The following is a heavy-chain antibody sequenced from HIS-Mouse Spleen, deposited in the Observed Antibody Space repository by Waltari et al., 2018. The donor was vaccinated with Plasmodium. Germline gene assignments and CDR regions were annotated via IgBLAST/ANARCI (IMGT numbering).Heavy chain of an antibody. Sequence: QVQLQQWGAGLLKPSETLSLTCAAYGWSFSGYYWSWIRQPPGKGLEWIGEINHSGSTDYIPSLKSRVTISVDPCKNQFSLKLSSVTAADTAVYYGASSGSGRYYYWGQGTLVTVSS. CDR1: GWSFSGYY. V-gene: IGHV4-34*01. CDR2: INHSGST. D-gene: IGHD3-10*01. J-gene: IGHJ4*02. CDR3: ASSGSGRYYY.